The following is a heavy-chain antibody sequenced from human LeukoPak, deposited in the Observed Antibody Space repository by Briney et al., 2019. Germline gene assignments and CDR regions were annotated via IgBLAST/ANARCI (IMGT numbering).Heavy chain of an antibody. Sequence: PGASLRLSCAASGFTFSSFVMIWVRQALGKGLEWVSSISGSGDDTYYADSVKGRFTISRDNSKNTLYLQMNSLRAEDTAVYYCAKDGRETSVLWGQGTLVTVSS. CDR3: AKDGRETSVL. CDR2: ISGSGDDT. V-gene: IGHV3-23*01. CDR1: GFTFSSFV. D-gene: IGHD5/OR15-5a*01. J-gene: IGHJ4*02.